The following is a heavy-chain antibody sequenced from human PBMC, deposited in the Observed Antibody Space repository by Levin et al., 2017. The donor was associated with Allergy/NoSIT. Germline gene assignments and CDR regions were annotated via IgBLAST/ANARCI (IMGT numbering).Heavy chain of an antibody. V-gene: IGHV4-31*03. CDR2: IYYSGST. J-gene: IGHJ5*02. Sequence: SETLSLTCTVSGGSISSGGYYWSWIRQHPGTGLEWIGYIYYSGSTYYNPSLKSRVTISVDTSKNQFSLKLSSVTAADTAVYYCARERIGYYDDSSGPFDPWGQGTLVTVSS. CDR1: GGSISSGGYY. D-gene: IGHD3-22*01. CDR3: ARERIGYYDDSSGPFDP.